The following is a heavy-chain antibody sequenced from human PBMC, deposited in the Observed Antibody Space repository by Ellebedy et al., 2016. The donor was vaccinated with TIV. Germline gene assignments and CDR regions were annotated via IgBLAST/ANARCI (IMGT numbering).Heavy chain of an antibody. CDR2: INYDGSAK. CDR1: GFTFRTSW. V-gene: IGHV3-7*03. Sequence: GESLKISCAASGFTFRTSWMSCVRQAPGKGLEWVANINYDGSAKQYVDSVQGRFTVSRDNAKNSLYLQMNSLRAGDTAVYYCAKLTRAKRDWYFDFWGRGTLVTVPS. CDR3: AKLTRAKRDWYFDF. J-gene: IGHJ2*01. D-gene: IGHD3-10*01.